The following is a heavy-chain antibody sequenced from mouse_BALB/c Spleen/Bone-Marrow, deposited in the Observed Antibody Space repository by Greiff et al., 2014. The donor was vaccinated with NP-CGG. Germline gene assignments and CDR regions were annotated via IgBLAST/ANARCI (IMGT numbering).Heavy chain of an antibody. CDR2: IYPGDGST. D-gene: IGHD3-2*01. J-gene: IGHJ3*01. V-gene: IGHV1S56*01. CDR1: GYTFTSYY. Sequence: VQLQQSGPELVKPGASVKVSCKASGYTFTSYYIHWVKQRPGQGLEWIGWIYPGDGSTKYNEKFKGKTTLTADKSSSTAYMLLSSLTSEDSAIYFCARTDSSGSWFAYWGQGTLVTVSA. CDR3: ARTDSSGSWFAY.